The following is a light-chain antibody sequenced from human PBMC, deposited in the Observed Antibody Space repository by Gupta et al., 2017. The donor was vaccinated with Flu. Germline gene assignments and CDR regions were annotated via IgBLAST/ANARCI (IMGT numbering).Light chain of an antibody. J-gene: IGKJ1*01. Sequence: DIVMTQSPLSLPVTPGEPAPISCRSSQSLLHSKGYNYLDWYLQKPGQSPQLLIYLGSNRASGVPDRFSGSASGTDFTLKTSRVEAEDVGVYYCMQALQTPWTFGQGTKVEIK. V-gene: IGKV2-28*01. CDR2: LGS. CDR1: QSLLHSKGYNY. CDR3: MQALQTPWT.